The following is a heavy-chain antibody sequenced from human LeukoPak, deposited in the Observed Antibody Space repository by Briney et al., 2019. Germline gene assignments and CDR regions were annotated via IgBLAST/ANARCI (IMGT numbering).Heavy chain of an antibody. CDR1: GFTFSSYS. V-gene: IGHV3-21*01. D-gene: IGHD1-26*01. J-gene: IGHJ6*02. CDR2: ISSSSSYI. CDR3: ARAFGGSYLAGYYYYGMDV. Sequence: GGSLRLSCAASGFTFSSYSMNWVRQAPGKGLEWVPSISSSSSYIYYADSVKGRFTISRDNAKNSLYLQMNSLRAEDTAVYYCARAFGGSYLAGYYYYGMDVWGQGTTVTVSS.